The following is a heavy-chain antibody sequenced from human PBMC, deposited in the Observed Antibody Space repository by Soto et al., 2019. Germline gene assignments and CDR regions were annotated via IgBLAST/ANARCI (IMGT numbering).Heavy chain of an antibody. CDR2: ISSSSSYI. Sequence: GVLRLSCAASGFTFSSYSMNWVRQAPGKGLEWVSSISSSSSYIYYADSVKGRFTISRDNAKNSLYLQMNSLRAEDTAVYYCARDGNPYYYDSSGYYGMDVWGQGTTVTVS. CDR3: ARDGNPYYYDSSGYYGMDV. D-gene: IGHD3-22*01. V-gene: IGHV3-21*01. CDR1: GFTFSSYS. J-gene: IGHJ6*02.